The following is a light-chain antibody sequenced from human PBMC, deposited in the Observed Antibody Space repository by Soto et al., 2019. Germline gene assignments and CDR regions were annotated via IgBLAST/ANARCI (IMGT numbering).Light chain of an antibody. V-gene: IGLV1-40*01. CDR2: GNN. J-gene: IGLJ1*01. CDR3: QSYDSSLSGYV. CDR1: SSIIGASYD. Sequence: QSVLTQPPSVSGAPGQRVTISCTGSSIIGASYDVHWYQQLPGTAPKLLMYGNNNRPSGVPDRFSGSKSGTSASLAITGLQAEDEADYYCQSYDSSLSGYVFGTGTKLTVL.